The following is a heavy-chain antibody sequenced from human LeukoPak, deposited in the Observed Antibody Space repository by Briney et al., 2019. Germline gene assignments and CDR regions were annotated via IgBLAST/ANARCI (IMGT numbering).Heavy chain of an antibody. J-gene: IGHJ4*02. CDR1: GFSLSTSGMC. CDR3: ARISWEGATHPYYFDY. V-gene: IGHV2-70*11. CDR2: IDWDDDK. Sequence: SGPTLVNPTQTLTLTCTFSGFSLSTSGMCVSWIRQPPGKALEWLARIDWDDDKYYSTSLKTRLTISKDTSKNPVVLTMTNMDPVDTATYYCARISWEGATHPYYFDYWGQGTLVTVSS. D-gene: IGHD1-26*01.